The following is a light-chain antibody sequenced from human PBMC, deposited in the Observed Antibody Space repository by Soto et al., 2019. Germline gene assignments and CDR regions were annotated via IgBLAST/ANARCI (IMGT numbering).Light chain of an antibody. CDR1: RTLSSW. Sequence: DIQMTQSPSTLSASVGDRVTITCRASRTLSSWLAWYQQKPGKAPKLLIYDVSSLESGVPSRFSGSGSGTEFTLTISSLQPDDFATYYCQQYNSYSLTFGGGTKVDIK. CDR2: DVS. V-gene: IGKV1-5*01. CDR3: QQYNSYSLT. J-gene: IGKJ4*01.